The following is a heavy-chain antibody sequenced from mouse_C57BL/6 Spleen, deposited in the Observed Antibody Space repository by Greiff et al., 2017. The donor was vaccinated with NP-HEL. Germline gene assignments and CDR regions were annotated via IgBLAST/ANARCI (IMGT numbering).Heavy chain of an antibody. V-gene: IGHV5-17*01. CDR1: GFTFSDYG. D-gene: IGHD2-5*01. CDR2: ISSGSSTI. Sequence: DVMLVESGGGLVKPGGSLKLSCAASGFTFSDYGMHWVRQAPEKGLEWVAYISSGSSTIYYADTVKGRFTFSRDNAKNTLFLQMTSLRSEDAAVYYCARRGYSNYEALFAYWGQGTLVTVSA. CDR3: ARRGYSNYEALFAY. J-gene: IGHJ3*01.